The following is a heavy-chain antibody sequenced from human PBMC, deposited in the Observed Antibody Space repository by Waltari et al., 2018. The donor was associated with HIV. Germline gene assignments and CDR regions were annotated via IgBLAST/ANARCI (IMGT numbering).Heavy chain of an antibody. J-gene: IGHJ5*02. CDR2: NKSKTDGGTT. V-gene: IGHV3-15*01. CDR3: TTDSDGRFDP. Sequence: EVQLVESGGGLVKPGGSLRLSCAASGFTFSNAWMSWVRQAPGKGLEWVGRNKSKTDGGTTDYAEPVKGRFTISRDDSKNTLYLQMNSLKTEDTAVYYCTTDSDGRFDPWGQGTRVTVSS. CDR1: GFTFSNAW. D-gene: IGHD1-1*01.